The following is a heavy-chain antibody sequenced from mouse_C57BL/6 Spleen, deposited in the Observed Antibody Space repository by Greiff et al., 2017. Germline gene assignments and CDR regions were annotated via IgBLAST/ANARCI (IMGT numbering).Heavy chain of an antibody. D-gene: IGHD2-1*01. CDR3: ARVTTKGDYAMDY. V-gene: IGHV1-55*01. CDR1: GYTFTSYW. CDR2: IYPGSGST. Sequence: QVHVKQSGAELVKPGASVKMSCKASGYTFTSYWITWVKQRPGQGLEWIGDIYPGSGSTNYNEKFKSKATLTVDTSSSTAYMQLSSLTSEDSAVYYCARVTTKGDYAMDYWGQGTSVTVSS. J-gene: IGHJ4*01.